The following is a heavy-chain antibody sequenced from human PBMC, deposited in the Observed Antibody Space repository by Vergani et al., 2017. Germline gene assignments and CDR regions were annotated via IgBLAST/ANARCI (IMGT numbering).Heavy chain of an antibody. CDR3: AGAAAGYYYGMDV. Sequence: EVQLLESGGGFVQPGGSLRLSCAASGFPFSSYAMSWVRQAPGKGLAGVSAISGSGGRTYYADSVKGRFTISIDNSKNTVYLQMNSLRDEDTALYYGAGAAAGYYYGMDVWGQGTTVTVSS. D-gene: IGHD4/OR15-4a*01. J-gene: IGHJ6*02. CDR2: ISGSGGRT. V-gene: IGHV3-23*01. CDR1: GFPFSSYA.